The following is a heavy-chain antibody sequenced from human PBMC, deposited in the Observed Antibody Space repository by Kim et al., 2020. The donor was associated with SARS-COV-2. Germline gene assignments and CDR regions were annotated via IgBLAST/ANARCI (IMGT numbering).Heavy chain of an antibody. V-gene: IGHV3-23*01. Sequence: DTVKGRFTLSRDNSKNTLYLQMNSLRAEDTAVYYCAKSIAAAGHYYYGMDVWGQGTTVTVSS. CDR3: AKSIAAAGHYYYGMDV. J-gene: IGHJ6*02. D-gene: IGHD6-13*01.